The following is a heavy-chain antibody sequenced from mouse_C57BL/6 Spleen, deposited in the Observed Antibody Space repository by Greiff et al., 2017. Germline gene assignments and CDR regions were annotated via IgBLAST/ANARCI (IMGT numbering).Heavy chain of an antibody. V-gene: IGHV1-50*01. CDR2: IDPSDSYT. Sequence: VQLQQPGAELVKPGASVKLSCKASGYTFTSYWMQWVKQRPGQGLEWIGEIDPSDSYTNYNQKFKGKATLTVDTSSSTAYMQLSSLTSEDSAVYYCARAKGLLRGDYWGQGTSVTVSS. CDR1: GYTFTSYW. CDR3: ARAKGLLRGDY. D-gene: IGHD1-1*01. J-gene: IGHJ4*01.